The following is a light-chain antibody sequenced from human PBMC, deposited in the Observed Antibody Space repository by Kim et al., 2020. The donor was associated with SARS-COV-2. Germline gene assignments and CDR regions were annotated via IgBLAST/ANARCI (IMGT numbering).Light chain of an antibody. CDR2: GKN. Sequence: ALGQTVRITCQGDSRRSYYASWYQQKPGQAPVLVIYGKNNRPSGIPDRFSCSSSGNTASLTITGAQAEDEADYYCNSRDSSGNHWVFGGGTQLTVL. CDR1: SRRSYY. V-gene: IGLV3-19*01. CDR3: NSRDSSGNHWV. J-gene: IGLJ3*02.